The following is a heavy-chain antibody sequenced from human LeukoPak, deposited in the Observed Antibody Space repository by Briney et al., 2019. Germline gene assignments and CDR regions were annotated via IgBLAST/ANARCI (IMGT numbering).Heavy chain of an antibody. CDR3: ARHSSGYHGLFDP. CDR2: IYYSGST. CDR1: GGSISSYY. J-gene: IGHJ5*02. Sequence: PSETLSLTCTVSGGSISSYYWSWIRQPPGEGLEWIGYIYYSGSTNYNPSLKSRVTISVDTSKNQFSLKLSSVTAADTAVYYCARHSSGYHGLFDPWGQGTLVTVSS. D-gene: IGHD3-22*01. V-gene: IGHV4-59*01.